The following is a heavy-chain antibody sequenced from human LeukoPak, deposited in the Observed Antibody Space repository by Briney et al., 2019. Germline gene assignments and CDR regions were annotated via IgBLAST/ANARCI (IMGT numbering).Heavy chain of an antibody. CDR3: ARDGPRLGTPEPFDY. J-gene: IGHJ4*02. CDR1: GYTFTGYY. Sequence: ASVKVSCKASGYTFTGYYMHWVRQAPGQGLEWMGWINPNSGGTNYAQKFQGRVTMTRDTSISTAYMELSRLRSDDTAVYYCARDGPRLGTPEPFDYWGQGTLVTVSS. D-gene: IGHD7-27*01. V-gene: IGHV1-2*02. CDR2: INPNSGGT.